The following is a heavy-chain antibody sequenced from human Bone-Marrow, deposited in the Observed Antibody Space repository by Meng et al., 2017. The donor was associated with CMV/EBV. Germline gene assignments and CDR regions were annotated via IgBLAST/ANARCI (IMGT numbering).Heavy chain of an antibody. CDR1: GFTFSRYW. J-gene: IGHJ4*02. Sequence: GGSLRLSCAASGFTFSRYWMSWVRQAPGKGLEWMANIKQDGSEKYYVDSVKGRFTISRDNAKNSLYLQMNSLRAEDTAVYYCVRGSGHTVDDWGQGALVTVSS. CDR2: IKQDGSEK. V-gene: IGHV3-7*04. CDR3: VRGSGHTVDD.